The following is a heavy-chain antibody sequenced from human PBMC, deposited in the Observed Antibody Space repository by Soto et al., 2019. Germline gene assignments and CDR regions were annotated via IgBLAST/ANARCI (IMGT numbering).Heavy chain of an antibody. J-gene: IGHJ4*02. CDR3: ARGGMGLVGAPQPYDY. D-gene: IGHD1-26*01. CDR1: GFTLGNYA. Sequence: QLLESGGGLVQPGGSLRLSCAASGFTLGNYAMGWVRQAPGKGLEWVSGVSGSGGGTYYADSVQGRFTVSRDNSKSTVYLQMNSLRAEDGAVYYCARGGMGLVGAPQPYDYWGQGTLVTVSS. CDR2: VSGSGGGT. V-gene: IGHV3-23*01.